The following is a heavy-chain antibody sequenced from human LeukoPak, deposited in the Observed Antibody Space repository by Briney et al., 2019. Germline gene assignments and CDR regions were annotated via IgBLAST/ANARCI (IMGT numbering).Heavy chain of an antibody. CDR1: GGSISSYC. CDR3: ARERYYYDSSDYYPVDAFDI. V-gene: IGHV4-59*01. Sequence: SETLSLTCTVSGGSISSYCWSWIRQPPGKGLEWIGYIYYSGSTNYNPSLKSRVTISVDTSKNQFSLKLSSVTAADTAVYYCARERYYYDSSDYYPVDAFDIWGQGTMVTVSS. D-gene: IGHD3-22*01. J-gene: IGHJ3*02. CDR2: IYYSGST.